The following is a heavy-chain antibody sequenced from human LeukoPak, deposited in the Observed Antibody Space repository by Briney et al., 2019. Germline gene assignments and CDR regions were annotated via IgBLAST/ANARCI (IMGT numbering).Heavy chain of an antibody. Sequence: SETLSLTCAVYGGSFSGYYWSWIRQPPGKGLEWIGEINHSGSTNYNPSLESRVTISVDTSKNQFSLKLSSVTAADTAVYYCARGWRITMVRGVIFDPWGQGTLVTVSS. CDR3: ARGWRITMVRGVIFDP. CDR2: INHSGST. V-gene: IGHV4-34*01. CDR1: GGSFSGYY. J-gene: IGHJ5*02. D-gene: IGHD3-10*01.